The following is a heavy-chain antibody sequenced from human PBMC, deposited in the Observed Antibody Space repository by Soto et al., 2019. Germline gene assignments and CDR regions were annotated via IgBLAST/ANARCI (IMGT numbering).Heavy chain of an antibody. V-gene: IGHV4-59*01. J-gene: IGHJ4*02. CDR1: GGSISSYY. CDR3: ARGDYFDY. CDR2: IYYSGST. Sequence: KTSETLSLTCTVSGGSISSYYWSWIRQPPGKGLEWIGYIYYSGSTNYNPSLKSRVTISVDTSKNQFSLKLSSVTAADTAVYYCARGDYFDYWGQGTLVTVSS.